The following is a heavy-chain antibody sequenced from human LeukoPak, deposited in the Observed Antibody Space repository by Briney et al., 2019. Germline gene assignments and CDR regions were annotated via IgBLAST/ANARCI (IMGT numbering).Heavy chain of an antibody. D-gene: IGHD6-13*01. CDR3: ARDRDSRGYFDY. CDR2: INCSGST. J-gene: IGHJ4*02. CDR1: GGSISSGGYY. Sequence: SETLSLTCTVSGGSISSGGYYWSWIRQHPGKGLEWIGYINCSGSTYYNPSLKSRVTISVDTSKNQFSLKLSSVTAADTAVYYCARDRDSRGYFDYWGQGTLVTVSS. V-gene: IGHV4-31*03.